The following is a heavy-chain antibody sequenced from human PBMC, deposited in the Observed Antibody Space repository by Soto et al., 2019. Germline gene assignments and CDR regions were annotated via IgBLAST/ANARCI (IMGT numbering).Heavy chain of an antibody. V-gene: IGHV1-46*01. J-gene: IGHJ3*02. CDR2: IYPSGGDS. Sequence: QVQLVQSGPEVKRPGASVKVSCKTSGYAFTSYYVHWVRQAPGQGLEWIGIIYPSGGDSSSAQKFQGRVTLTSDTSTSTVFMELGSLRYEDTAVYYCARRETQFGEDAIDMWGQATVVTVSS. CDR1: GYAFTSYY. D-gene: IGHD3-10*01. CDR3: ARRETQFGEDAIDM.